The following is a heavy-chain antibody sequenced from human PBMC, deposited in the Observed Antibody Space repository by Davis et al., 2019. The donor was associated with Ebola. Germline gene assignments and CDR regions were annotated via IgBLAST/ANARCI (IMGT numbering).Heavy chain of an antibody. D-gene: IGHD2-21*02. J-gene: IGHJ4*02. CDR3: ARDLVVTATDY. CDR2: ISAFKGKT. Sequence: ASVKVSRKDSGYTFSAHYIHWVRQAPGHGLEWLGWISAFKGKTHYAQKFQGRMTLITDTSTSTAYMELRSLRSDDTAVYYCARDLVVTATDYWGQGTLVTVSS. V-gene: IGHV1-18*04. CDR1: GYTFSAHY.